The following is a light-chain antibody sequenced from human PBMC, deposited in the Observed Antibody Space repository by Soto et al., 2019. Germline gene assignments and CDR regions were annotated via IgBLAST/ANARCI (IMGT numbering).Light chain of an antibody. CDR2: GAS. CDR1: QSVSTSF. Sequence: EIVLTQSPGTLSLSPWEIATLSCRASQSVSTSFLAWYQQKRGQAPRLLIYGASTRATGVPARFSGSGSGTDFTLTISNLQPEDFAVYYCQHHNYSLTWTFGPGTKVDIK. V-gene: IGKV3-20*01. CDR3: QHHNYSLTWT. J-gene: IGKJ1*01.